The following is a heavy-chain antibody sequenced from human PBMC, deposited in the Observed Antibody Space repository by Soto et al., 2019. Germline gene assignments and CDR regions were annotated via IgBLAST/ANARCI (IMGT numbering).Heavy chain of an antibody. V-gene: IGHV1-18*01. CDR2: ISAYNGNT. D-gene: IGHD6-13*01. Sequence: ASVKVSCKASGYTFTNYGVSWVRQAPGQGLELMGWISAYNGNTNYTQKLQGRVTLTTDTSTSTAYMELRSLRSDDTAVYYCAREWRGKRQQLDYWGQGTLVTVSS. CDR1: GYTFTNYG. J-gene: IGHJ4*02. CDR3: AREWRGKRQQLDY.